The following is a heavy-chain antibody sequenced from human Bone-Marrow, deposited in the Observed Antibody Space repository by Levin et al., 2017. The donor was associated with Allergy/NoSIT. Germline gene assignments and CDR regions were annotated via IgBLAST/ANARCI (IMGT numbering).Heavy chain of an antibody. J-gene: IGHJ4*02. Sequence: GESLKISCAASGFTFSSHGMHWVRQAPGKGLEWVADISDDGSHKYYAGSVQGRVSISRDNSKNTLSLQMNSLRPEDTAIYYCTKDGNSNFIDYWGQGTLVTVSS. CDR3: TKDGNSNFIDY. V-gene: IGHV3-30*18. CDR2: ISDDGSHK. CDR1: GFTFSSHG. D-gene: IGHD4-11*01.